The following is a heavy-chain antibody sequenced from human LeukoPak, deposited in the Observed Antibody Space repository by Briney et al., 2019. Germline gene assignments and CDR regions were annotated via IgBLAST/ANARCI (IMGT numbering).Heavy chain of an antibody. J-gene: IGHJ3*02. Sequence: PSETLSLTCTVSGGSISSSSYYWGWIRQPPGKGLEWIGSIYYSGSTYYNPSLKSRVTISVDTSKNQFSLKLSSVTAADTAVYYCARDYPMIVDLHAFDIWGQGTMVTVSS. D-gene: IGHD3-22*01. CDR1: GGSISSSSYY. V-gene: IGHV4-39*07. CDR2: IYYSGST. CDR3: ARDYPMIVDLHAFDI.